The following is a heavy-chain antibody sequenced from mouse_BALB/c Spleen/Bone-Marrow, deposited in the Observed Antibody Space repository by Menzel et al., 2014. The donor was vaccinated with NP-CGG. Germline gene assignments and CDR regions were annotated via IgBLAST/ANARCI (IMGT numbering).Heavy chain of an antibody. CDR1: GFNINDYY. V-gene: IGHV14-1*02. J-gene: IGHJ4*01. Sequence: VQLKQSGAEIVRPGALVKLSCNASGFNINDYYMQWVKQRPEQGLEWIGWIDPENGNTIYDPKFQGKASITADTSSNTAYLQLSSLTSEDTAVYYCARGDEYAMDYWGQGTSVTVSS. CDR2: IDPENGNT. CDR3: ARGDEYAMDY.